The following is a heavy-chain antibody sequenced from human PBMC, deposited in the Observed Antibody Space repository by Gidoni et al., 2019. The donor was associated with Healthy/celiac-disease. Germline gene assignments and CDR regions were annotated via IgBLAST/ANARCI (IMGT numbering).Heavy chain of an antibody. Sequence: EVQLVESGGGVVQPGGSLRLSCAASGFTFSSYSMNCVRQAPGKGLEWVSYISSSSITISYADSVKGRFTISRDNAKNSLYLQMNSLRDEDTAVYYCARVTKYGSGSYSDYWGQGTLVTVSS. J-gene: IGHJ4*02. CDR3: ARVTKYGSGSYSDY. CDR2: ISSSSITI. V-gene: IGHV3-48*02. CDR1: GFTFSSYS. D-gene: IGHD3-10*01.